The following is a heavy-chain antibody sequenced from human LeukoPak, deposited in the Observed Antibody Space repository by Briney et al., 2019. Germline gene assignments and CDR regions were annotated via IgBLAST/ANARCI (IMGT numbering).Heavy chain of an antibody. CDR1: GGTFSSYA. CDR2: IIPIFGTA. Sequence: SVKVSCKASGGTFSSYAISWVRQAPGQGLEWMGGIIPIFGTANYAQKFQGRVTITADKSTRTAYMELSSLRYEDTAVYYCARSSYSSGWYGPPNYWGQGTLVTVSS. CDR3: ARSSYSSGWYGPPNY. D-gene: IGHD6-19*01. J-gene: IGHJ4*02. V-gene: IGHV1-69*06.